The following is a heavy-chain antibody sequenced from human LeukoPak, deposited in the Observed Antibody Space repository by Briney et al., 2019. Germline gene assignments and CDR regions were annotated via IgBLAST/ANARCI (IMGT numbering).Heavy chain of an antibody. J-gene: IGHJ4*02. V-gene: IGHV3-48*03. CDR1: GFTFSSYE. CDR3: AAVIDY. Sequence: GGSLRLSCAASGFTFSSYEMNWIRQAPGKGLEWISYISNRGSTKYYVDSVKGRFTISRDNAKNSVFLQMNSLRAEDTAVYYCAAVIDYWGQGTLVTVSS. CDR2: ISNRGSTK.